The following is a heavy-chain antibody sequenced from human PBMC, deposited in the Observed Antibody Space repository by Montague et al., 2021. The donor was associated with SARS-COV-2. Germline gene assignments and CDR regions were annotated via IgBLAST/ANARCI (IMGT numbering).Heavy chain of an antibody. J-gene: IGHJ6*02. D-gene: IGHD4-17*01. Sequence: SETLSLTCTVSGGSISSSSYHWGWIRQPPGKGLEWIGSIYYSGSTYYNPSLKSRVTISVDTSKNQFSLKLSSVAAADTAVYYCARDYGDYGSGYYYGMDVWGQGTTVTASS. CDR2: IYYSGST. V-gene: IGHV4-39*07. CDR1: GGSISSSSYH. CDR3: ARDYGDYGSGYYYGMDV.